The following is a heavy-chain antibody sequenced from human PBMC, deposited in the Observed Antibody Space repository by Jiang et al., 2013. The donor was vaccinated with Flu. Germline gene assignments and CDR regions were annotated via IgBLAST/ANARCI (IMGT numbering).Heavy chain of an antibody. Sequence: KPTQTLTLTCTVSGFSLSTNEMRVSWIRQPPGKALEWLARVDWDDEKFYSTSLRTRLTISKDTSKNQVVLTMTNVDPVDTATYYCAHSLAAAGNFDYWGQGTLVIVSS. CDR3: AHSLAAAGNFDY. CDR1: GFSLSTNEMR. D-gene: IGHD6-13*01. J-gene: IGHJ4*02. V-gene: IGHV2-70*04. CDR2: VDWDDEK.